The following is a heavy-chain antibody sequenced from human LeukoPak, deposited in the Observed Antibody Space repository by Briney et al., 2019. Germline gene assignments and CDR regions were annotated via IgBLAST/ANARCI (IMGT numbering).Heavy chain of an antibody. CDR1: GGSFSGYY. CDR2: INHSGST. D-gene: IGHD3-16*01. J-gene: IGHJ4*02. Sequence: SETLSLTCAVYGGSFSGYYWSWIRQPPGKGLEWIGEINHSGSTNYNPSLKSRVTISVDTSKNQFSLELSSVTAADTAVYYCARGGGMIPDPRREFDYWGQGTLVTVSS. V-gene: IGHV4-34*01. CDR3: ARGGGMIPDPRREFDY.